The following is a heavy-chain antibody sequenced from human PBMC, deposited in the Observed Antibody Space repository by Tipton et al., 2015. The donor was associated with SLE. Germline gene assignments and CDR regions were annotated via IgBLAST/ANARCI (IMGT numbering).Heavy chain of an antibody. CDR1: GGSISSYD. V-gene: IGHV4-59*12. Sequence: TLSLTCTVSGGSISSYDWSWIRQPPGKQLEWIGYVYYSGNINYNPSLKSRVTISVDTSKNQFSLKLSSVTAADTAVFYCARDVVAARTWFDPWGQGTLVTVSS. D-gene: IGHD6-6*01. CDR2: VYYSGNI. CDR3: ARDVVAARTWFDP. J-gene: IGHJ5*02.